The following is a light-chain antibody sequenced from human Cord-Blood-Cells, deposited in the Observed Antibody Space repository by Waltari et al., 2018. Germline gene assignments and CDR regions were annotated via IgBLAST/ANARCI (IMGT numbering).Light chain of an antibody. J-gene: IGKJ5*01. CDR2: KAS. CDR1: QSISSL. Sequence: DIQMTQSPSTLSASVGERVTITCRASQSISSLLAWYQQKPGKAPKLLIYKASSLESGVPSRFSGSGSGTEFTLTISSLQPDDFATYYCQQYNSYLITFGQGTRLEIK. V-gene: IGKV1-5*03. CDR3: QQYNSYLIT.